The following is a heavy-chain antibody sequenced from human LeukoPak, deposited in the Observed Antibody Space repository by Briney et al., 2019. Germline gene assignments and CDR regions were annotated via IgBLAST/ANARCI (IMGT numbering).Heavy chain of an antibody. Sequence: GGSLRLSCAASGFTFNSYAMTWVRQAPGKGLEWVSSISGSGGSTYYADSVKGRFTISRDNSENTLYLQMNSLRAEDTAVYYCASRQNTIYYMDIWGKGTTVTVSS. CDR3: ASRQNTIYYMDI. D-gene: IGHD3-3*01. J-gene: IGHJ6*03. CDR2: ISGSGGST. V-gene: IGHV3-23*01. CDR1: GFTFNSYA.